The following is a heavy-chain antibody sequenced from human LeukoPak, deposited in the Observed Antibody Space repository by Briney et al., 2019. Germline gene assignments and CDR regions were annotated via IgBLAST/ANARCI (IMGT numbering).Heavy chain of an antibody. D-gene: IGHD6-13*01. J-gene: IGHJ4*02. CDR2: IYSGGST. V-gene: IGHV3-66*02. CDR1: GFTVSSNY. CDR3: ASDSSSWYGGTN. Sequence: GGSLRLSCAASGFTVSSNYMSWVRQAPGKGLEWVSLIYSGGSTYYAAYAKGRFAISRDNSKNTLYLQMNNLRAEDTDVYYCASDSSSWYGGTNWGQGTLVTVSS.